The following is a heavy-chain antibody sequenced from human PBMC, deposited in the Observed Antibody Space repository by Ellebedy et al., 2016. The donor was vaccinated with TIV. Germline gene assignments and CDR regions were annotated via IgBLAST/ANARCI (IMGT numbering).Heavy chain of an antibody. CDR2: INPNSGGT. Sequence: ASVKVSCXASGYTFTGYYMHWVRQAPGQGLEWMGWINPNSGGTNYAQKFQGWVTMTRDTSISTAYMELSRLRSDDTAVYYCARSRGAVVVPAAIPPVADYYYGMDVWGQGTTVTVSS. CDR3: ARSRGAVVVPAAIPPVADYYYGMDV. J-gene: IGHJ6*02. V-gene: IGHV1-2*04. CDR1: GYTFTGYY. D-gene: IGHD2-2*02.